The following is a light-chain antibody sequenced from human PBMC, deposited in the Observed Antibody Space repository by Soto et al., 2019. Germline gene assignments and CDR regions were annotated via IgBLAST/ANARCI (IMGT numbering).Light chain of an antibody. Sequence: DVVMTQSPLSLPVTLGQPASISCRSSQSLIHSDGDTYLNWFQQRPGQSPRRLFYKVSDRDSGVPDRFTGSGSGTDFTLKISRVEAEDVGVYYCLQGTHWPWTFGQGTEVEIK. V-gene: IGKV2-30*02. CDR3: LQGTHWPWT. J-gene: IGKJ1*01. CDR1: QSLIHSDGDTY. CDR2: KVS.